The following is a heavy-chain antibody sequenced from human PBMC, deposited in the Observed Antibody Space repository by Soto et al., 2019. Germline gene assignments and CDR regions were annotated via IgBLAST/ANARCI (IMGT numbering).Heavy chain of an antibody. J-gene: IGHJ4*02. D-gene: IGHD3-3*01. CDR1: GFTCDDCA. CDR2: ISWNRVSI. CDR3: AKDRWRFLDWDTLYS. V-gene: IGHV3-9*01. Sequence: SLRLSFTGSGFTCDDCAMHWVRQAPGKGVGWVSGISWNRVSIGYADSVKGRFAISRDNARNSLYLQMNSLRPEDTALYYCAKDRWRFLDWDTLYSWGQGTMFTLSS.